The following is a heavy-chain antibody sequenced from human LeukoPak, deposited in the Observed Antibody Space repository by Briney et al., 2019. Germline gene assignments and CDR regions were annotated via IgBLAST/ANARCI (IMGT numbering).Heavy chain of an antibody. D-gene: IGHD1-14*01. Sequence: GASVKVSCKASGYIFTDYYMHWVRQAPGQELGWMGRINPNSGGTNYAQKFQGRVTLTRDTSISAAFMDLSRLRFDDTAVYYCAREYTANYLDQWGQGTVVTVSS. CDR2: INPNSGGT. CDR3: AREYTANYLDQ. CDR1: GYIFTDYY. V-gene: IGHV1-2*06. J-gene: IGHJ4*02.